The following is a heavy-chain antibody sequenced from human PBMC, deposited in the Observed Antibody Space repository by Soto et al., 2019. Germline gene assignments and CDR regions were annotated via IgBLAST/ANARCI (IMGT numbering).Heavy chain of an antibody. CDR3: AKDSPGKTSGLEY. Sequence: GGSLRLPCAASGCTFSSHARTWVRKTTGKGLEWVSSIRGSGGTTYYADSVKGRFTISRDNSKNTLFLQMNSLRAEDTAVYYCAKDSPGKTSGLEYWRQGILVTVSS. V-gene: IGHV3-23*01. D-gene: IGHD6-25*01. J-gene: IGHJ4*02. CDR2: IRGSGGTT. CDR1: GCTFSSHA.